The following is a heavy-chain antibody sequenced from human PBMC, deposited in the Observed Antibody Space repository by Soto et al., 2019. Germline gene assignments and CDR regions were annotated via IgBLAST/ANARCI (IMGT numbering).Heavy chain of an antibody. CDR2: ISEGGGSI. CDR1: SSTFSNYE. CDR3: ARNKGDYEVY. J-gene: IGHJ4*02. D-gene: IGHD4-17*01. Sequence: GPLRLSGVASSSTFSNYEMNWVRQAPGKGLEWVSYISEGGGSIHYADSVKGRFTISRDNAKNSLYLQMNSLRAEDTATYYCARNKGDYEVYWGQGTLVTVSS. V-gene: IGHV3-48*03.